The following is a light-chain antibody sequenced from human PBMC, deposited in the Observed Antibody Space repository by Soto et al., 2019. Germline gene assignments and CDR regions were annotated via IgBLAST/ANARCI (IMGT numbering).Light chain of an antibody. J-gene: IGKJ1*01. V-gene: IGKV3-20*01. CDR2: GAS. CDR1: QSVSSSY. Sequence: EIVLTQSPAALSLSPGERATLSCGASQSVSSSYFAWYQQKPGQPPRLLIYGASTRATGIPDRFSGSGSGTDFTLTISRLEPEDFAVYYCQQYCSSPRTFGQGTKVEIK. CDR3: QQYCSSPRT.